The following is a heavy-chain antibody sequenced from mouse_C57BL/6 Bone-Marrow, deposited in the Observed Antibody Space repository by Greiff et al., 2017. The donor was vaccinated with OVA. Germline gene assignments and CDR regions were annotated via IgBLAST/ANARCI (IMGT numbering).Heavy chain of an antibody. D-gene: IGHD1-1*02. J-gene: IGHJ4*01. CDR2: ISGGGGNT. CDR3: ARSILFYYAMDY. V-gene: IGHV5-9*01. CDR1: GFTFSSYT. Sequence: EVKLEESGGGLVKPGGSLKLSCAASGFTFSSYTMSWVRQTPEKRLEWVATISGGGGNTYYPDSVKGRFTISRDNAKNTLYLQMSSLRSEDTALYYCARSILFYYAMDYWGQGTSVTVSS.